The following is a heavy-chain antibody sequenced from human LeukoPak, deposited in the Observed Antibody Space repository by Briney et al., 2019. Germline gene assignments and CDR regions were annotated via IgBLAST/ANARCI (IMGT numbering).Heavy chain of an antibody. D-gene: IGHD3-16*01. CDR2: ISSSGSTI. CDR3: ARAAGGSIMIIDY. J-gene: IGHJ4*02. V-gene: IGHV3-11*01. Sequence: GGSLRLSCAASGFTFSDYYMSWIRQAPGKGLEWVSYISSSGSTISYADSVKGRFTISRDNAKNSLYLQMNSLRAEDTAVFYCARAAGGSIMIIDYWGQGTLVTVSS. CDR1: GFTFSDYY.